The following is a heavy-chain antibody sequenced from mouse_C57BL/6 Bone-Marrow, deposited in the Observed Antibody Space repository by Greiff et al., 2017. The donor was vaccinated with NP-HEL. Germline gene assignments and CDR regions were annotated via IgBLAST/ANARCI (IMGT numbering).Heavy chain of an antibody. CDR1: GFNIKDDY. Sequence: DVKLVESGAELVRPGASVKLSCTASGFNIKDDYMHWVKQRPEQGLEWIGWIDPENGDTEYASKFQGKATITADTSSNTAYLQLSSLTSEDTAVYYCTTCLGRPDYWGQGTTLTVSS. J-gene: IGHJ2*01. D-gene: IGHD4-1*01. CDR3: TTCLGRPDY. V-gene: IGHV14-4*01. CDR2: IDPENGDT.